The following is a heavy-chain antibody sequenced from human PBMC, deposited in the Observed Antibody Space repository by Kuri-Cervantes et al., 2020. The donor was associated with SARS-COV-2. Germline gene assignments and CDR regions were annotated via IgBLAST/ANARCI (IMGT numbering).Heavy chain of an antibody. CDR2: IYYSGST. Sequence: SETLSLTCTVSGGSISSGDYYWSWIRQPPGKGLEWIGYIYYSGSTYYNPSLKSRVTISVDTSKNQFSLKLSSVTAADTAVYHCARDRMESLLWFGVVGAFDIWGQGTMVTVSS. CDR3: ARDRMESLLWFGVVGAFDI. D-gene: IGHD3-10*01. CDR1: GGSISSGDYY. J-gene: IGHJ3*02. V-gene: IGHV4-30-4*01.